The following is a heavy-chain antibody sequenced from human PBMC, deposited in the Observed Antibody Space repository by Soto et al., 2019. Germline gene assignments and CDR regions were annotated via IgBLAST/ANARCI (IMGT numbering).Heavy chain of an antibody. J-gene: IGHJ6*02. CDR3: ARDQRILAGLYYYYGMDV. CDR2: ISYDGSNK. D-gene: IGHD6-19*01. CDR1: GFTFSSYA. V-gene: IGHV3-30-3*01. Sequence: QVQLVESGGGVVQPGRSLRLSCAASGFTFSSYAMHWVRQAPGKGLEWVAVISYDGSNKYYADSVKGRFTISRDNSKNTLYPQMNSLRAEDTAVYYCARDQRILAGLYYYYGMDVWGQGTTVTVSS.